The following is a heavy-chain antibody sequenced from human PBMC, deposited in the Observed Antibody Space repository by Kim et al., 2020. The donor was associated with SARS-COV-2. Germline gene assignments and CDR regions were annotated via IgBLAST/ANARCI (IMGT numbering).Heavy chain of an antibody. CDR2: IYPGDSDT. CDR1: GYSFTSYW. Sequence: GESLKISCKGSGYSFTSYWIGWVRQMPGKGLEWMGIIYPGDSDTRYSPSFQGQVTISADKSISTAYLQWSSLKASDTAMYYCARLLLNPRIVAPNWFDPWGQGTLVTVSS. D-gene: IGHD2-15*01. J-gene: IGHJ5*02. V-gene: IGHV5-51*01. CDR3: ARLLLNPRIVAPNWFDP.